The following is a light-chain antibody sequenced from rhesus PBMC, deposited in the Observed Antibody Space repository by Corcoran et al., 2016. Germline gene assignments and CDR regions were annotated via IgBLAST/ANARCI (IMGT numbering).Light chain of an antibody. CDR1: QGITTD. Sequence: DIQMTQSPSSLSASVGDRVTITCRASQGITTDFAWYQQKPGETPKLLIYEASSLQSGISSRFSGSGSGTDFTLTISSLQPEDFATYYCQHYYSTPLTFGGGTKVDIK. CDR3: QHYYSTPLT. V-gene: IGKV1-25*01. CDR2: EAS. J-gene: IGKJ4*01.